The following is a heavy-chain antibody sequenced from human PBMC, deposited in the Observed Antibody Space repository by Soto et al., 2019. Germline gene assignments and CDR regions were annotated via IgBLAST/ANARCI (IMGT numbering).Heavy chain of an antibody. CDR2: INPGNGNT. V-gene: IGHV1-3*01. J-gene: IGHJ4*02. Sequence: GASVKVSCKASGYTFTSYGINWVRQAPGRGLEWMGWINPGNGNTKYSQQFQGRVIIDRDTSANTAYMELSSLRSEDTAVYYCARGAYFDGSNYLAYWGLGTLVTVSS. CDR3: ARGAYFDGSNYLAY. D-gene: IGHD3-22*01. CDR1: GYTFTSYG.